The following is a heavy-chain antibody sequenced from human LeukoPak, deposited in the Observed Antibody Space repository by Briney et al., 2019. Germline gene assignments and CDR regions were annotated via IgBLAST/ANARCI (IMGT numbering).Heavy chain of an antibody. Sequence: PGGSLRLSCAASGFTFSSYSMNWVRQAPGKGLEWVSSISSSSSYIYYADSVKGRFTISRDNAKNSLYLQMNSLRAEDTALYYCAKDSYYGSGTSGSGWFDPWGQGTLVTVSS. D-gene: IGHD3-10*01. V-gene: IGHV3-21*04. CDR3: AKDSYYGSGTSGSGWFDP. J-gene: IGHJ5*02. CDR2: ISSSSSYI. CDR1: GFTFSSYS.